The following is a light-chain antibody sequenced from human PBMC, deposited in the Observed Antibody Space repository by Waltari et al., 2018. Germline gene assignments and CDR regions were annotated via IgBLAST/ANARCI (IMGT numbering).Light chain of an antibody. J-gene: IGKJ1*01. CDR1: QSISRP. CDR2: DAS. CDR3: QQYVSLPAT. Sequence: EIMLTQSPGTLSLSPGERATLSCRASQSISRPLAWYQQKPGQAPRLLIYDASTRATGIPDRFSGSGSGTDVSLTISRLEPEDSAVYYCQQYVSLPATCGQGTKVEIK. V-gene: IGKV3-20*01.